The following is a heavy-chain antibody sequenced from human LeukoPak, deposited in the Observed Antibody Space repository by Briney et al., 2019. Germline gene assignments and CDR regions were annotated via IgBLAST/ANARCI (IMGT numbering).Heavy chain of an antibody. CDR1: GFTVSTNY. D-gene: IGHD6-19*01. V-gene: IGHV4-34*01. CDR2: INHSGST. CDR3: ARVRTVEWLVREKPPKNFDY. Sequence: PGGSLRLSCAASGFTVSTNYMSWIRQPPGKGLEWIGEINHSGSTNYNPSLKSRVTISVDTSKNQFSLKLSSVTAADTAVYYCARVRTVEWLVREKPPKNFDYWGQGTLVTVSS. J-gene: IGHJ4*02.